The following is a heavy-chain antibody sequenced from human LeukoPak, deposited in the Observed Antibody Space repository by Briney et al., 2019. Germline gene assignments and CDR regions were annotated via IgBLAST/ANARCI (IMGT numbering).Heavy chain of an antibody. J-gene: IGHJ4*02. V-gene: IGHV4-59*01. CDR3: ASTEISGYYLR. CDR1: GGSISSYY. CDR2: IYYSGST. Sequence: PSETLSLACTVSGGSISSYYWSWIRQPPGKGLEWIGYIYYSGSTNYNPSLKSRVTISVDTSKNQFSLKLSSVTAADTAVYYCASTEISGYYLRWGQGTLVTVSS. D-gene: IGHD3-22*01.